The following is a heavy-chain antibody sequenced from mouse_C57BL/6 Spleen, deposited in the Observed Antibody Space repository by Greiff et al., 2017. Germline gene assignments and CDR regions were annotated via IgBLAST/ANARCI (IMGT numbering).Heavy chain of an antibody. CDR2: INPGSGGT. Sequence: VQLQQSGAELVRPGTSVKVSCKASGYAFTNYLIEWVKQRPGQGLEWIGVINPGSGGTNYNGKFKGKATLTADKSSSTAYMQLSSLTSEDSAVYFWARGTPIREGRSSDYFDYWGQGTTLTVSS. J-gene: IGHJ2*01. V-gene: IGHV1-54*01. CDR1: GYAFTNYL. CDR3: ARGTPIREGRSSDYFDY. D-gene: IGHD1-1*01.